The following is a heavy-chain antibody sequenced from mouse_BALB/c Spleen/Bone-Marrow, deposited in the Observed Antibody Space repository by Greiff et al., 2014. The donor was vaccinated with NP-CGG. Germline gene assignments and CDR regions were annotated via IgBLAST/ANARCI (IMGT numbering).Heavy chain of an antibody. J-gene: IGHJ4*01. V-gene: IGHV2-9*02. CDR2: IWADGST. D-gene: IGHD1-2*01. Sequence: VKLQESGPGLVAPSQSLSISCTVSGFSLTSYGVHWVRQPPGKGLEWLGVIWADGSTNYNSALMSQLSISKDNSKSQVFLKMNSLQTDDTAMYYCARITTATGAMDYWGQGTSVTVSS. CDR1: GFSLTSYG. CDR3: ARITTATGAMDY.